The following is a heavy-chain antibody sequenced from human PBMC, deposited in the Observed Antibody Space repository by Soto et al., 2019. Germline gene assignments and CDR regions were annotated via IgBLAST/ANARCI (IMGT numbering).Heavy chain of an antibody. Sequence: QVQLVQSGAEVQKPGSSVKVSCKASGGTFSSYAISWVRQAPGQGLEWMGGIIPIFGTANYAQKFQGRVTITADKSTSTAYMELSSLRSEDTAVYYCARDKPPYDFWSGYGGWFDPWGQGTLVTVSS. CDR3: ARDKPPYDFWSGYGGWFDP. CDR2: IIPIFGTA. J-gene: IGHJ5*02. V-gene: IGHV1-69*06. CDR1: GGTFSSYA. D-gene: IGHD3-3*01.